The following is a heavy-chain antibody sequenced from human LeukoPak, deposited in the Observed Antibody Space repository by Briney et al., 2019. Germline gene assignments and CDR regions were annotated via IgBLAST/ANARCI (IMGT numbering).Heavy chain of an antibody. V-gene: IGHV1-2*02. CDR2: INPNSGGT. D-gene: IGHD4-17*01. Sequence: ASVKVSCKASGYTFTGYYMHWVRQAPGQGLEWMGWINPNSGGTNYAQKFQGRVTMTRDTSISTAYMELSRLRSDDTAEYYCARESYGDYGWFDPWGQGTLVTVSS. CDR1: GYTFTGYY. CDR3: ARESYGDYGWFDP. J-gene: IGHJ5*02.